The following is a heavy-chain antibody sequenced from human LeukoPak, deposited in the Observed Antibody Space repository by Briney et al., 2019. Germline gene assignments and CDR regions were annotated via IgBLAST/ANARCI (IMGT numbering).Heavy chain of an antibody. CDR3: ARVSEPMIVVVIFDY. CDR1: GYTFTSYD. D-gene: IGHD3-22*01. J-gene: IGHJ4*02. V-gene: IGHV1-8*02. CDR2: MNPNSGNT. Sequence: ASVKVSCKASGYTFTSYDINWVRQATGQGLEWMGWMNPNSGNTGYAQKLQGRVTMTTDTSTSTAYMELRSLRSDDTAVYYCARVSEPMIVVVIFDYWGQGTLVTVSS.